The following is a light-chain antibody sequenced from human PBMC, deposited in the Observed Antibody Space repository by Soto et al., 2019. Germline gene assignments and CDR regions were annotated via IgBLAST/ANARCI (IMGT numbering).Light chain of an antibody. CDR1: SSDVGSYNL. V-gene: IGLV2-23*01. Sequence: QSALTQPASVSGSPGQSITISCTGTSSDVGSYNLVCWYQQHPGKATKLMIYEGSKRPSGLSNRFSGSKSGNASSLTIGGQHDEDADDYYCSSYAGRSTYVFGTGTKLTVL. J-gene: IGLJ1*01. CDR3: SSYAGRSTYV. CDR2: EGS.